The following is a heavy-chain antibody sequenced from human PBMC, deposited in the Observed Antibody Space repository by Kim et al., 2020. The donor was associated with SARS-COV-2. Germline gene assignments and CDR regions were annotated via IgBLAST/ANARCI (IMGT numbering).Heavy chain of an antibody. D-gene: IGHD6-13*01. J-gene: IGHJ1*01. CDR2: IKSKTDGVAT. Sequence: GGSLRLSCAASGFPFSNVRMSWVRQAPGRGLEWVGRIKSKTDGVATDYAAPGIGRFTMSRDESKNTLHLQMNSLETEDTCVYYCTTLISAAGRGYWGKDTLVRVFS. V-gene: IGHV3-15*01. CDR3: TTLISAAGRGY. CDR1: GFPFSNVR.